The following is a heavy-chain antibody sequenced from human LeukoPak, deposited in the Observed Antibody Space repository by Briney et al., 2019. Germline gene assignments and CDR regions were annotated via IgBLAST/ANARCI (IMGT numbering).Heavy chain of an antibody. CDR3: ARFAGYSSGWYWDY. CDR2: ISSTGGGSII. D-gene: IGHD6-19*01. Sequence: GGXXXXXCAXXGXXXXSYEMXXVRQAPGKGLEWVAYISSTGGGSIIHYADSVRGRFTISRDNAKNSLYLQMNSLRAEDTAVYYCARFAGYSSGWYWDYWGQGTLVTVSS. CDR1: GXXXXSYE. J-gene: IGHJ4*02. V-gene: IGHV3-48*03.